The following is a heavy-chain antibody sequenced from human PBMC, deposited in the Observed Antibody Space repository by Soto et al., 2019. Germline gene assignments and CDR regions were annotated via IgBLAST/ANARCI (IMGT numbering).Heavy chain of an antibody. CDR2: IYYSGST. Sequence: PSETLSLTCTVSGGSISSYYWSWIRQPPGKGLEWIGYIYYSGSTNYNPSLKSRVTISVDTSKNQFSLKLSSVTAADTAVYYCARRSAKYYYYGMDVWGQGTTVTAP. CDR1: GGSISSYY. CDR3: ARRSAKYYYYGMDV. J-gene: IGHJ6*02. V-gene: IGHV4-59*08. D-gene: IGHD2-15*01.